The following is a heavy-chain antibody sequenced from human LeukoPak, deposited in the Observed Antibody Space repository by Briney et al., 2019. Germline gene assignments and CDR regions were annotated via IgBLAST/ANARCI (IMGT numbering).Heavy chain of an antibody. CDR1: GFTFSSNW. Sequence: TGGSLRLSWAASGFTFSSNWMGWVRQAPGQGLEWVAIINENGSGKYYVDSVKGRFTISRDNAKSSLFLQMNSLRAEDTALYYCAKEGGARRFDYWGQGTLVTVSS. D-gene: IGHD3-3*01. V-gene: IGHV3-7*01. J-gene: IGHJ4*02. CDR3: AKEGGARRFDY. CDR2: INENGSGK.